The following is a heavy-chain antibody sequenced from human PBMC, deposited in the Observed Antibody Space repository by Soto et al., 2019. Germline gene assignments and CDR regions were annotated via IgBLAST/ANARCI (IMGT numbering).Heavy chain of an antibody. D-gene: IGHD3-16*01. CDR2: INTYNGNT. J-gene: IGHJ6*02. Sequence: TSVKLSCKTSGDTFTSYGIGWARQAPGQGLEWMGWINTYNGNTNYAQNLQGRVTLTTDTSTSTAYMELRSLRSNDTAIYYCAMVDVYVTPSPQDVWGQGTTVTV. CDR3: AMVDVYVTPSPQDV. V-gene: IGHV1-18*01. CDR1: GDTFTSYG.